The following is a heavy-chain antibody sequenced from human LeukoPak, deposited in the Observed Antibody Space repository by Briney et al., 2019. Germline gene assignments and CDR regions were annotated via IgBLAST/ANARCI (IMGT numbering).Heavy chain of an antibody. Sequence: GGSLRLSCAASGFTFSSHWMSWVRQAPGKGLEWVGNIQPDGSEQYPVDSVKGRFTISRDNARNSMFLQMNSLRVEDTAVYYCARDLSGVTGYTYGRGIDYWGQGTLVTVSS. CDR1: GFTFSSHW. CDR2: IQPDGSEQ. CDR3: ARDLSGVTGYTYGRGIDY. J-gene: IGHJ4*02. D-gene: IGHD5-18*01. V-gene: IGHV3-7*01.